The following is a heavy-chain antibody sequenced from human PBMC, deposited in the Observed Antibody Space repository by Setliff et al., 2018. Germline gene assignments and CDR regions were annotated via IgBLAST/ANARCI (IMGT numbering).Heavy chain of an antibody. CDR1: GYTFTNFG. D-gene: IGHD1-26*01. CDR3: ARDGSAFFYEH. CDR2: ISGYNGNT. Sequence: GASVKVSCKTSGYTFTNFGISWVRQAPGQGLEWMGWISGYNGNTNYAQKFQSRVTMTTDTFTNTAYMELRSLRSDDTAVYYCARDGSAFFYEHWGQGSLVTVSS. V-gene: IGHV1-18*01. J-gene: IGHJ4*02.